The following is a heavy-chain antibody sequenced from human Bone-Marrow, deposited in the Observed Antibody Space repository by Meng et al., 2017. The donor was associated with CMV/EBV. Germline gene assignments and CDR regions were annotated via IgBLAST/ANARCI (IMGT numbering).Heavy chain of an antibody. CDR1: GFSFPNSG. D-gene: IGHD3-22*01. V-gene: IGHV3-33*06. J-gene: IGHJ4*02. CDR2: IWYDGRNK. Sequence: AFGFSFPNSGMHWVRQAPGKGLEWVAIIWYDGRNKYYGDSVRGRFTISRDNSQRTVDLQMNSLRAEDTAVYYCAKPGGSSGYPPDYWGQGILVTVSS. CDR3: AKPGGSSGYPPDY.